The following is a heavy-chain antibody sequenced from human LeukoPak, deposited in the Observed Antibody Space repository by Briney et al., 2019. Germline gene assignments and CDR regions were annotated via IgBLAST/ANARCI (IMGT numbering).Heavy chain of an antibody. CDR1: GFTFDDYA. V-gene: IGHV3-9*01. Sequence: GGSRRLSCAASGFTFDDYAMHWVRQAPGKGLEWVSGISWNSGSIGYADSVKGRFTISRDNAKNSLYLQMSSLRAEDTALYYCAKGGGSYDDAFDIWGQGTMVTVSS. D-gene: IGHD1-26*01. CDR3: AKGGGSYDDAFDI. CDR2: ISWNSGSI. J-gene: IGHJ3*02.